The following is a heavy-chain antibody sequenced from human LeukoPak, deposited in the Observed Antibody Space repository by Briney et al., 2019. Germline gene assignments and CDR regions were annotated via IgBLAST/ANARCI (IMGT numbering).Heavy chain of an antibody. D-gene: IGHD2-21*02. J-gene: IGHJ5*02. CDR2: ISWNSGSI. CDR3: AKGCFGDCSPNWFDP. Sequence: GGSLRLSCAASGFTFDDYAMHWVRQAPGKGLEWVSGISWNSGSIGYADSVKGRFTISRDNAKNSLYLQMNSLRAEDTALYYCAKGCFGDCSPNWFDPWGQGTLVTVSS. V-gene: IGHV3-9*01. CDR1: GFTFDDYA.